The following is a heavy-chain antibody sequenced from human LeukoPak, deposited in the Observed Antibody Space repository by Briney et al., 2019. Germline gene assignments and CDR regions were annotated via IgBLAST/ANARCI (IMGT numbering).Heavy chain of an antibody. CDR3: AKWGDYDVLTGYYDSDY. D-gene: IGHD3-9*01. V-gene: IGHV3-13*05. CDR1: GFTFSSYD. CDR2: IGTAGDP. J-gene: IGHJ4*02. Sequence: GGSLRLSCAASGFTFSSYDMHWVRQATGKGLEWVSAIGTAGDPYYPGSVKGRFTISRENAKNSLYLQMNSLRAEDTAVYYCAKWGDYDVLTGYYDSDYWGQGTLVTVSS.